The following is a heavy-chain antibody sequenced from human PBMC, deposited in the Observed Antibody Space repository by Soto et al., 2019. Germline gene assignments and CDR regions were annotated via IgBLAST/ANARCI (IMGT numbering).Heavy chain of an antibody. CDR3: ARASAAVVSVAGMDV. CDR1: GGSFSGYY. CDR2: INHSGST. V-gene: IGHV4-34*01. J-gene: IGHJ6*02. D-gene: IGHD6-13*01. Sequence: SETLSLTCAVYGGSFSGYYWSWIRQPPGKGLEWIGEINHSGSTNYNPSLKSRVTISVDTSKNQFSLKLSSVTAEDTAVYYCARASAAVVSVAGMDVWGQGTTVTVSS.